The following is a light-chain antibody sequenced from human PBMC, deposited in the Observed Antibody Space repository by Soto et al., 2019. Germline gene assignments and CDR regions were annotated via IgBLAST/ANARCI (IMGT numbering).Light chain of an antibody. CDR1: NSDVGGYNY. V-gene: IGLV2-14*03. Sequence: QSVLTQPASVSGSPGQSITISCTGTNSDVGGYNYVSWYQQHPDKAPKLIIYEVSNRPSGVSLRFSGSKSANTASLTISGLHAEDEADYFCGPYTTTYTILFSGGTKLTVL. CDR3: GPYTTTYTIL. CDR2: EVS. J-gene: IGLJ2*01.